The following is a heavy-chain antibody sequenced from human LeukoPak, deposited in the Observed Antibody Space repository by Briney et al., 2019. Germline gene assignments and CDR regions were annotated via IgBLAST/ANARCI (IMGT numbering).Heavy chain of an antibody. J-gene: IGHJ4*02. CDR3: ARAPVRGAVAGVDY. CDR1: GFTFNNYA. D-gene: IGHD6-19*01. CDR2: VTYDGNNQ. V-gene: IGHV3-30-3*01. Sequence: GGSLRLSCAASGFTFNNYAMHWVRQAPRKGLEWVAVVTYDGNNQYYADSVKGRFTVSRDNSRNTVNLQMNSLRGEDTAVYYCARAPVRGAVAGVDYWGQGILVTVSS.